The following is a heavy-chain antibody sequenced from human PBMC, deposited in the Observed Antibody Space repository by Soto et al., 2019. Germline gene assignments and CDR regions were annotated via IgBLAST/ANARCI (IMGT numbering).Heavy chain of an antibody. CDR2: ISGSGGST. Sequence: GGSLRLSCAASGFTFSSYAMSWVRQAPGKGLEWVSAISGSGGSTYYADSVKGRFTISRDNAKNTLYLQMNSLRAEDTAVYDCAKDRRGSGGWYHGSFDYWGQGTLVTVSS. V-gene: IGHV3-23*01. D-gene: IGHD6-13*01. CDR1: GFTFSSYA. CDR3: AKDRRGSGGWYHGSFDY. J-gene: IGHJ4*02.